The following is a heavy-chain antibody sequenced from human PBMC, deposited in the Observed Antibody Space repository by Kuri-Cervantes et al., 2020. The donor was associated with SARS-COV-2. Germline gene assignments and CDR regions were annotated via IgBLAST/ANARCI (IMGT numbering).Heavy chain of an antibody. CDR1: GDSITSSSYY. D-gene: IGHD5-24*01. CDR3: ARHVGVRRDGYNSPLSYFDY. V-gene: IGHV4-39*01. Sequence: GSLRLSCTVSGDSITSSSYYWGWIRQPPGKGLQWIGTIHYSGNTYYNSSLKSRVTISVDPSKNQLSLKLSSVTAADTAVYYCARHVGVRRDGYNSPLSYFDYWGQGTLVTVSS. J-gene: IGHJ4*02. CDR2: IHYSGNT.